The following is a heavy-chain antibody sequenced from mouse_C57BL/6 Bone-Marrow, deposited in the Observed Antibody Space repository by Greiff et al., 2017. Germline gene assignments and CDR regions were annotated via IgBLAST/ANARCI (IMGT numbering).Heavy chain of an antibody. CDR2: IYIGNGYT. V-gene: IGHV1-58*01. CDR1: GYTFTSYG. J-gene: IGHJ2*01. D-gene: IGHD1-1*01. Sequence: EVKLMESGAELVRPGSSVKMSCKTSGYTFTSYGINWVKQRPGQGLEWIGYIYIGNGYTEYNEKFKGKATLTSDTSSSTAYMQLSSLTSEDSAFYFCARPDYYGSSYYFDYWGQGTTLTVSS. CDR3: ARPDYYGSSYYFDY.